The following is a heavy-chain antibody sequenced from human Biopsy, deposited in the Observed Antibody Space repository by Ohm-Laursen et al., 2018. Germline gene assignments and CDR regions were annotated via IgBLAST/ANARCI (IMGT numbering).Heavy chain of an antibody. V-gene: IGHV4-61*01. J-gene: IGHJ4*02. Sequence: GTLSLTCSVSGGSVRSLSYYWSWVRQSPGKGLDWIGHIYYNGNTKYDPSLKSRVTISLDTSKNQVSLKLNSVTAADRAVYYCAASPSYMIFGFWGQGTSVTVSS. CDR1: GGSVRSLSYY. D-gene: IGHD3-16*01. CDR2: IYYNGNT. CDR3: AASPSYMIFGF.